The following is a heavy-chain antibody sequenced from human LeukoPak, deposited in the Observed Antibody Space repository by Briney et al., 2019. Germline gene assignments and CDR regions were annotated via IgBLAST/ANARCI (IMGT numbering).Heavy chain of an antibody. Sequence: GESLRLSCAASGFTVSSNYMSWVRQAPGKGLEWVSVIYSGGSTYYADSVKGRFTISRDNSKNTLYLQMNSLRAEDTAVYYCARDGRERQDAFDIWGQGTMVTVSS. J-gene: IGHJ3*02. V-gene: IGHV3-66*02. CDR2: IYSGGST. D-gene: IGHD3-10*02. CDR3: ARDGRERQDAFDI. CDR1: GFTVSSNY.